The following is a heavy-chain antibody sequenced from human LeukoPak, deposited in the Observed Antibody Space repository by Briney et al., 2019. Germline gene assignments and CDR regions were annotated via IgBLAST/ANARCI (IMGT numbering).Heavy chain of an antibody. CDR1: GGTFSSYA. J-gene: IGHJ3*02. Sequence: GASVKVSCKASGGTFSSYAISWVRQAPGQGLEWMGGIIPIFGTANYAQKFQGRVTITTDESTSTAYMELSSLRSEDTAVYYCARGSQYYYDSSGYWELPDDAFDIWGQGTMVTVSS. V-gene: IGHV1-69*05. D-gene: IGHD3-22*01. CDR2: IIPIFGTA. CDR3: ARGSQYYYDSSGYWELPDDAFDI.